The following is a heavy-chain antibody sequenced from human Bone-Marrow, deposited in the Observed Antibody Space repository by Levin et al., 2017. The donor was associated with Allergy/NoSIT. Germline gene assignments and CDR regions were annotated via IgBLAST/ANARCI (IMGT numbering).Heavy chain of an antibody. Sequence: GGSLRLSCAASGFTFSSYGMHWVRQAPGKGLEWVAVIWYDGSNKYYADSVKGRFTISRDNSKNTLYLQMNSLRAEDTAVYYCARGYCSGGSCYYGFDYWGQGTLVTVSS. CDR3: ARGYCSGGSCYYGFDY. CDR2: IWYDGSNK. CDR1: GFTFSSYG. J-gene: IGHJ4*02. D-gene: IGHD2-15*01. V-gene: IGHV3-33*01.